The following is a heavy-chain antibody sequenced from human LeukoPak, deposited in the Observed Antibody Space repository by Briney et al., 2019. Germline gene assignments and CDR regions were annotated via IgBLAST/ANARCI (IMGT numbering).Heavy chain of an antibody. D-gene: IGHD3-3*01. J-gene: IGHJ5*02. V-gene: IGHV4-30-4*01. CDR3: AREGPSSYYDFWSGYLNWFDP. CDR1: GGSICSGDYY. Sequence: SQTLSLTCTVSGGSICSGDYYWSWIRQPPGKGLEWIGYIYYSGSTYYNPSLKSRVTISVDTSKNQFSLKLSSVTAADTAVYYCAREGPSSYYDFWSGYLNWFDPWGQGTLVTVSS. CDR2: IYYSGST.